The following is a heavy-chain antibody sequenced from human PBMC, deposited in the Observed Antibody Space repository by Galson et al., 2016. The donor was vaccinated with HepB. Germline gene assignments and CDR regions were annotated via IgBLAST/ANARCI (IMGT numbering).Heavy chain of an antibody. V-gene: IGHV3-23*01. Sequence: SLRLSCAASGFTLRSYAMSWVRQAPGKGLEWVSAISGSGGSTYYADSVKGRFTISRDNSKNTLYLQMNSLRAEDTAVYYCAKPGAATYDFDYWGRGTLVTVSS. J-gene: IGHJ4*02. CDR1: GFTLRSYA. D-gene: IGHD3-10*01. CDR3: AKPGAATYDFDY. CDR2: ISGSGGST.